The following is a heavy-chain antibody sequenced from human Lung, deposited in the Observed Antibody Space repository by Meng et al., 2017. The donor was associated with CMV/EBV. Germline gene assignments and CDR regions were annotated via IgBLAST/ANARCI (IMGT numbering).Heavy chain of an antibody. D-gene: IGHD4-17*01. V-gene: IGHV3-11*01. J-gene: IGHJ4*02. CDR2: ISGSANTI. Sequence: XAASGFTLSDHYMSWIRQAPGKGLEWIAYISGSANTIHYAGSVRGRFTISRDNGKKSVHLLMNSLRAEDTAVYYCAREDQGDYWFDYWGQGTXVTVSS. CDR1: GFTLSDHY. CDR3: AREDQGDYWFDY.